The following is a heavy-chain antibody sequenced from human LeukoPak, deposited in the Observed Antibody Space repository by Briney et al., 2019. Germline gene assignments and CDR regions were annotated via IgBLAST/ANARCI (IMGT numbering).Heavy chain of an antibody. CDR1: GYSFTSYW. CDR2: IYPGDSDT. J-gene: IGHJ4*02. CDR3: ARVPRNYYDSSGYFLGYFDY. V-gene: IGHV5-51*01. Sequence: GESLKVSCKGFGYSFTSYWIGWVSQMPGKGLEWMGIIYPGDSDTRNSPSFQGQVTISADKSISTAYLQWSSLKASDTAMYYCARVPRNYYDSSGYFLGYFDYWGQGTLVTVSS. D-gene: IGHD3-22*01.